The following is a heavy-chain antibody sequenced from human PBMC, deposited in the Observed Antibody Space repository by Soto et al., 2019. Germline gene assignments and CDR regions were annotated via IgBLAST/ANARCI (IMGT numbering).Heavy chain of an antibody. CDR1: GFSLTTSGVG. D-gene: IGHD3-3*01. CDR2: IYWDDDK. CDR3: APRVLRTVFGIVTTTAIYFDF. Sequence: QITLKESGPTVVKPTETLTLTCTFSGFSLTTSGVGVGWVRQSPGKAPEWLALIYWDDDKRYSTSLKSRLTITQDTAKNPGGLTMANVDPADTATYYCAPRVLRTVFGIVTTTAIYFDFWGQGTPVVVSS. V-gene: IGHV2-5*02. J-gene: IGHJ4*02.